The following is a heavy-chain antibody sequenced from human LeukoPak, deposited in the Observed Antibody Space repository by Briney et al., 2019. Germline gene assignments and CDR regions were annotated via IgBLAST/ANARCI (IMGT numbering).Heavy chain of an antibody. J-gene: IGHJ5*02. CDR1: GFSLSTSGVG. V-gene: IGHV2-5*02. CDR2: IYWDDDK. D-gene: IGHD3-9*01. CDR3: AHILMYYYILTGSGYNWFGP. Sequence: SGPTLVNPTQTLTLTCTFSGFSLSTSGVGVGWIRQPPGKALEWLALIYWDDDKRYSPSLKSRLTITKDTSKNQVVLTMTNMDSVDPSTHYCAHILMYYYILTGSGYNWFGPWRQGTLVTVSS.